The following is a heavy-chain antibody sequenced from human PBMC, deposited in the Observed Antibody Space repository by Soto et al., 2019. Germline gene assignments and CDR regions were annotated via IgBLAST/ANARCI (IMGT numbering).Heavy chain of an antibody. D-gene: IGHD1-1*01. Sequence: PSETLSLTCTVSGGSVSSGSYYWSWIRQPPGKGLEWIGYIYYSGSTNYNPALKSRVTISVDTSKNQFSLELSSVTAADTAVYYCAGNDRLYFIRSGGHLYLHWCPAPLV. V-gene: IGHV4-61*01. J-gene: IGHJ4*02. CDR3: AGNDRLYFIRSGGHLYLH. CDR1: GGSVSSGSYY. CDR2: IYYSGST.